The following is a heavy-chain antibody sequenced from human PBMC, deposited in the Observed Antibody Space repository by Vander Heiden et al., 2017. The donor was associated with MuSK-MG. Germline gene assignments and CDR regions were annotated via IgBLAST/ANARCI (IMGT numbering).Heavy chain of an antibody. D-gene: IGHD2-15*01. Sequence: QVQLQESGPGLVKPSGTLSLTSAVSGGSISSSNWWSWVRQPPGKGLEWIGEIYHSGSTNYNPSLKSRVTISVDKSKNQFSLKLSSVTAADTAVYYCARQYCSGGSCYSSYWYFDLWGRGTLVTVSS. CDR2: IYHSGST. CDR1: GGSISSSNW. J-gene: IGHJ2*01. V-gene: IGHV4-4*02. CDR3: ARQYCSGGSCYSSYWYFDL.